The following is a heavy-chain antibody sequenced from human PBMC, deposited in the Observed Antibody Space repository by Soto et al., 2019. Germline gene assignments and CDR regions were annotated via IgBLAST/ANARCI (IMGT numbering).Heavy chain of an antibody. CDR1: GFTFSSYA. V-gene: IGHV3-23*01. CDR2: ISGSGGST. D-gene: IGHD3-22*01. J-gene: IGHJ4*02. Sequence: EVQLLESGGGLVQPGGSLRLSCAASGFTFSSYAMSWVRQAPGKGREWVSAISGSGGSTYYADSVKGRFTISRDNSKNTLYLQMNSLRAEDTAVYYCAKLAYYYDSSGYYYRATYFDYWGQGTLVTVSS. CDR3: AKLAYYYDSSGYYYRATYFDY.